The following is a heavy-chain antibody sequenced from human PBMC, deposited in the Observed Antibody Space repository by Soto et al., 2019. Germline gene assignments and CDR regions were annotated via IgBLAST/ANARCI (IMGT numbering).Heavy chain of an antibody. CDR3: ARAAMGGSSWPFDY. CDR2: IYHSGST. CDR1: GGSISSSNW. Sequence: QVQLQESGPGLVKPSVTLSLTCAVSGGSISSSNWWSWVRQPPGKGLEWIGEIYHSGSTNNNPTLKSRVPISVDKSKTQFSMKLRSVTAADTAVYYCARAAMGGSSWPFDYWGQGTLVTVSS. D-gene: IGHD6-13*01. V-gene: IGHV4-4*02. J-gene: IGHJ4*02.